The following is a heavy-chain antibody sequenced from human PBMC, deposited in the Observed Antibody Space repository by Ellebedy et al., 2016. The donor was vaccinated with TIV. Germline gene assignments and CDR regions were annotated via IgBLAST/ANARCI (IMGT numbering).Heavy chain of an antibody. CDR1: GFTFSGYY. CDR2: ISGSGGST. Sequence: GGSLRLSXAASGFTFSGYYMTWIRQAPGKGLEWVSAISGSGGSTYYADSVKGRFTISRDNSKNTLYLQMNSLRAEDTAVYYCAKDGIGESYYYYYYYGMDVWGQGTTVTVSS. V-gene: IGHV3-23*01. D-gene: IGHD3-10*01. CDR3: AKDGIGESYYYYYYYGMDV. J-gene: IGHJ6*02.